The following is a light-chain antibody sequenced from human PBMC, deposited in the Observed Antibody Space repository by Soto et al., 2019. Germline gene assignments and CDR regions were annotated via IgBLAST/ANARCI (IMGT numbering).Light chain of an antibody. V-gene: IGLV2-8*01. Sequence: QSALTQPPSASGSPGQSVTISCTGTSSDVGAYKYVSWYQQYPGKAPKLMIYEVSKRPSGVPARFSASKSGNPAPLTVSGLQADDDDDYYCTSYVGSNSGVFGGGTKLTVL. CDR2: EVS. CDR1: SSDVGAYKY. CDR3: TSYVGSNSGV. J-gene: IGLJ3*02.